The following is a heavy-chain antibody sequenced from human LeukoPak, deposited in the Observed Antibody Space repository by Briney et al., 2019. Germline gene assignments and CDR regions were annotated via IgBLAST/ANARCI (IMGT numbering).Heavy chain of an antibody. V-gene: IGHV3-30*02. CDR1: GFTFSRYG. Sequence: GGSLGLFLAAAGFTFSRYGMHWVRQAPGQGPGGVAFIRYDGSNKYYADSVKGRFTISRDNSKNTLYLQMNSLRAEDTAVYYCAKDGELSDVFDYWGQGTLVTVSS. J-gene: IGHJ4*02. CDR2: IRYDGSNK. D-gene: IGHD3-16*02. CDR3: AKDGELSDVFDY.